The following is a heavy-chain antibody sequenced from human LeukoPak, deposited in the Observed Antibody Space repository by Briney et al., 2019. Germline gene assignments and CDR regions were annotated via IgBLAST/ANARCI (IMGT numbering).Heavy chain of an antibody. Sequence: GGSLRLSCAASGFTFSSYAMSWVRQAPGKGLEWVSAISGSGGSTYYADSVKGRFTIPRDNSKNTLYLQMNSLRAEDTAVYYCAKVPDYYDSSGYYWYYYGMDVWGQGTTVTVSS. CDR1: GFTFSSYA. CDR2: ISGSGGST. J-gene: IGHJ6*02. V-gene: IGHV3-23*01. CDR3: AKVPDYYDSSGYYWYYYGMDV. D-gene: IGHD3-22*01.